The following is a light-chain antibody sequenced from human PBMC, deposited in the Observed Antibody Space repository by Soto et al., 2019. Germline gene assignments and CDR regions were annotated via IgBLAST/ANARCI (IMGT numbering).Light chain of an antibody. J-gene: IGKJ3*01. Sequence: EIVLTQSPGTLSLSPGERATLSCRASQSVSSSYLAWYQQKPGQAPRLLIYGASSRATGIPERFNGSGSGTDFTLTISRLEPEDFAVYYCQQYGSSPPFTFGPGTKVDIK. CDR2: GAS. V-gene: IGKV3-20*01. CDR3: QQYGSSPPFT. CDR1: QSVSSSY.